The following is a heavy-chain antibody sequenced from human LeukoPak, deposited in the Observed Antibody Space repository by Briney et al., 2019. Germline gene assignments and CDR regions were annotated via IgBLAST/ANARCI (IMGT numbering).Heavy chain of an antibody. CDR2: IYYSGST. J-gene: IGHJ4*02. D-gene: IGHD3-22*01. CDR1: GDSISSYY. V-gene: IGHV4-59*01. CDR3: ARGPHYYDGSGYYPL. Sequence: SSETLSLTCTVSGDSISSYYWSWIRQPPGKGLEWIGYIYYSGSTNYNPSLKSRVTISVDTSKNQFSLKLSSVTAADTAVYYCARGPHYYDGSGYYPLWGQGTLVTVSS.